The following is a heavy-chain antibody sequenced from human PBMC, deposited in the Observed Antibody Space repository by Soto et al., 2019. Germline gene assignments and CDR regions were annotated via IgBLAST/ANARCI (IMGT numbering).Heavy chain of an antibody. CDR1: GFTLSNTG. CDR3: AKDWGSSGWFNWFDP. J-gene: IGHJ5*02. CDR2: ISHDGSNT. V-gene: IGHV3-30*18. Sequence: QVQLVESGGGVVQLGRSLRLSCVASGFTLSNTGMHWVRQAPGKGLEWVAMISHDGSNTYYGDSVKGRFTISRDNSWNTLSLQMDSLRPEDTSVYYCAKDWGSSGWFNWFDPWGQGTLVTVSS. D-gene: IGHD6-19*01.